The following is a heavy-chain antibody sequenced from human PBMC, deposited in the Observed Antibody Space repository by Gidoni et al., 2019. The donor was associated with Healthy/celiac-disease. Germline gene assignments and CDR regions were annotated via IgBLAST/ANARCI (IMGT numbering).Heavy chain of an antibody. CDR3: ARDLIAVAGTSV. J-gene: IGHJ4*02. CDR2: IYSGGST. CDR1: GFTVSSNY. V-gene: IGHV3-66*01. Sequence: EVQLVESGGGLVKPGGSLRLSSAASGFTVSSNYMSWVRQAPGKGLEWVSVIYSGGSTYYADYVKGRFTISRDNSKNTLYLQMNSLRAEDTAVYYCARDLIAVAGTSVWGQGTLVTVSS. D-gene: IGHD6-19*01.